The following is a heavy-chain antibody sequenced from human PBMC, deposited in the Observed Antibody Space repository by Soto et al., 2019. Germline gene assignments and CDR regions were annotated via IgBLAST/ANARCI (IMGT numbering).Heavy chain of an antibody. V-gene: IGHV2-70*01. CDR1: GFSLTTTGMC. CDR3: ARMLRRETFDWNQIDR. D-gene: IGHD3-9*01. CDR2: IDWRDDK. Sequence: GSGPALVNPTQTLTLTCTVSGFSLTTTGMCVTCIRQPPGKALEWLALIDWRDDKNYTPFLKTRLTLSKDTSKNQVVFTLTNMDPMDTGTYYCARMLRRETFDWNQIDRWGQGLPVTVSS. J-gene: IGHJ5*02.